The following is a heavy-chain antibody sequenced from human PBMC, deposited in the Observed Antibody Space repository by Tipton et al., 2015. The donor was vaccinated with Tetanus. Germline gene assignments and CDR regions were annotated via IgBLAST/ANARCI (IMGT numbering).Heavy chain of an antibody. CDR1: GGSVSGFY. CDR2: AYYSGTT. Sequence: TLSLTCTISGGSVSGFYWGWIRQPPGKGLEWIGHAYYSGTTNYNPSLKGRVSISVDTSHDQFSLRLSSVTAADTAVYYCARRDYSDSSVDNWGQGTLVTVSS. D-gene: IGHD3-22*01. V-gene: IGHV4-59*08. CDR3: ARRDYSDSSVDN. J-gene: IGHJ4*02.